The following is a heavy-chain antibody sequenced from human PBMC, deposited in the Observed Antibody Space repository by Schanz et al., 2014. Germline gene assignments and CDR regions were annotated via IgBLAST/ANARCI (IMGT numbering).Heavy chain of an antibody. D-gene: IGHD5-12*01. CDR3: ARKVVATIGGYYDN. CDR1: GFSFSSYA. V-gene: IGHV3-23*01. CDR2: ISGSGAST. Sequence: EVQLLESGGGLVQPGGSLRLSCATSGFSFSSYAINWVRQAPGKGLEWVSGISGSGASTYYADSVRGRFTISRDNAENTLFLQMNSLRAEDTAVYYCARKVVATIGGYYDNWGQGTLVTVSS. J-gene: IGHJ4*02.